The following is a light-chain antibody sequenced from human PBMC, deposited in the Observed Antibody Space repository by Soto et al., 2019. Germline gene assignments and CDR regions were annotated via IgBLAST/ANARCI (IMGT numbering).Light chain of an antibody. CDR1: QSVSSY. Sequence: EIVLTQSPVTLSLSPGERATLSCRASQSVSSYLSWYQQKPGQAPRLLIFGAYNRATGIPDRFSGSGSGTDFTLTISRLEPEDFAVFYCHQYGSSPRTFGQGTKVDIK. J-gene: IGKJ1*01. CDR2: GAY. CDR3: HQYGSSPRT. V-gene: IGKV3-20*01.